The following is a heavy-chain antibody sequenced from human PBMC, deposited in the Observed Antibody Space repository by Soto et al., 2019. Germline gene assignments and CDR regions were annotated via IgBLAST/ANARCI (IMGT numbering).Heavy chain of an antibody. D-gene: IGHD1-26*01. CDR3: ARVYSGSYYEY. J-gene: IGHJ4*02. V-gene: IGHV4-4*02. CDR1: GGSIRSNNW. Sequence: SETLSLTWAVSGGSIRSNNWWSWVRQPPGKGLEWIGEIFQSGSTHYNPSLKTRVTISVDKSKNQFSLKLSSVTAADTAVYYCARVYSGSYYEYWGQGTLVTVSS. CDR2: IFQSGST.